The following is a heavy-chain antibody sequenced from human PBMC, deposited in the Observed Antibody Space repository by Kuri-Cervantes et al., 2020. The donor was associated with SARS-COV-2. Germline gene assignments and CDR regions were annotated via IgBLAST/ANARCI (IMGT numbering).Heavy chain of an antibody. CDR2: ISYDGSNK. CDR3: ARGTSINIVVVPAAILDY. J-gene: IGHJ4*02. D-gene: IGHD2-2*01. V-gene: IGHV3-30*04. CDR1: GFTFSNYA. Sequence: GGSLRLSCAASGFTFSNYAMRWVRQGPGKGLEWVAVISYDGSNKYYADSVKGRFTISRDNSKNTLYLQMNSLRAEDTAVYYCARGTSINIVVVPAAILDYWGQGTLVTVSS.